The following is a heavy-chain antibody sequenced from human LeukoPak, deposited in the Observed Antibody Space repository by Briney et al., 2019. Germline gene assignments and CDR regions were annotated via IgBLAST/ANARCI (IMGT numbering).Heavy chain of an antibody. CDR1: GYTFTSYG. D-gene: IGHD6-19*01. J-gene: IGHJ2*01. V-gene: IGHV1-18*01. CDR2: ISAYNGNT. CDR3: AREKKQWLTGSWYFDL. Sequence: ASVKVSCKASGYTFTSYGISWVRQAPGQGLEWMGWISAYNGNTNYAQKLQGRVTMTTDTSTSTAYMELRSLRSDDTAVYYCAREKKQWLTGSWYFDLWGRGTPVTVSS.